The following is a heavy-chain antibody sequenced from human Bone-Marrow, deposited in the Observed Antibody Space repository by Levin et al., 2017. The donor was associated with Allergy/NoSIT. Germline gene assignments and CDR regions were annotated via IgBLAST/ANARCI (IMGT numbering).Heavy chain of an antibody. CDR2: INPNSGRT. Sequence: GASVKVSCKGSGYTFSNFYMHWVRQAPGQGLEWMGRINPNSGRTNYAQRFQSRVTLTRDTSISTAYLELNRLTSDDTAVYYCARAIGIAAATPSGYWGQGTLVIVSS. CDR3: ARAIGIAAATPSGY. D-gene: IGHD6-13*01. J-gene: IGHJ4*02. CDR1: GYTFSNFY. V-gene: IGHV1-2*06.